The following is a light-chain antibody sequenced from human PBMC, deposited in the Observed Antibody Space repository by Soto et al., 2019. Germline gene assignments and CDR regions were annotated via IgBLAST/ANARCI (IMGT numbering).Light chain of an antibody. CDR2: GAS. Sequence: EIVLTQSPGTLSLSLGERATLSCSSIHGFSSTSLAWYQQKPGQAPRLLIYGASTRATGIPDRFSGSESGTDFTLTISRLEPEDFVVYYCQQYGNSPFTFGQGTRLEIK. CDR1: HGFSSTS. V-gene: IGKV3-20*01. CDR3: QQYGNSPFT. J-gene: IGKJ5*01.